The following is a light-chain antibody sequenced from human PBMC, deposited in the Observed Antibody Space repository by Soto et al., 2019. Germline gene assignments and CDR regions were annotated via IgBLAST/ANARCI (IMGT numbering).Light chain of an antibody. CDR1: QSVNKY. CDR2: DAS. CDR3: QQRSNWRGT. Sequence: EIVLTQSPATLSLSPGERATLSCRASQSVNKYLAWYQQKPDQAPRLLIYDASNRATGIPARFSGSGSGTDFTLTIGSLEAEDFAVYYCQQRSNWRGTFGGGTKVESK. V-gene: IGKV3-11*01. J-gene: IGKJ4*01.